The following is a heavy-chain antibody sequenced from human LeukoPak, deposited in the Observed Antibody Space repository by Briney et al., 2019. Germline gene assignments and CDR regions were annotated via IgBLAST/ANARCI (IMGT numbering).Heavy chain of an antibody. CDR1: GFTVSSNY. CDR2: ISGSGGST. J-gene: IGHJ4*02. V-gene: IGHV3-23*01. Sequence: QSGGSLRLSCAASGFTVSSNYMSWVRQAPGKGLEWVSAISGSGGSTYYADSVKGRFTISRDNSKNTGYLQMNSLRAEDTAVYYCVKGGQDCSPTTCYYDWGQGTLVTVSS. CDR3: VKGGQDCSPTTCYYD. D-gene: IGHD2-2*01.